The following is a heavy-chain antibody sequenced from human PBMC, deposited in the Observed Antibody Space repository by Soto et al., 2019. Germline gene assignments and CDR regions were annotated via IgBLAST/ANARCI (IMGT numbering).Heavy chain of an antibody. D-gene: IGHD3-10*02. J-gene: IGHJ4*02. CDR1: GYIFSTFG. CDR2: ISAYNGNT. CDR3: ARDLDLAYHVPGSQMSH. V-gene: IGHV1-18*01. Sequence: QVHLVQSGAEVKKPGASVKVACRASGYIFSTFGIIWVRQAPGQGLEWMGWISAYNGNTNYAQKVQGRVTMTADTYTNTAYMDLRSLRSDDTAIYYCARDLDLAYHVPGSQMSHWCQGTLVTVPP.